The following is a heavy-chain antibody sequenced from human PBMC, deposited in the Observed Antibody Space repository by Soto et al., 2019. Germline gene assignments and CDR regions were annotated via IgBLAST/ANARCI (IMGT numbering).Heavy chain of an antibody. CDR2: ISYDGSNK. V-gene: IGHV3-30*03. D-gene: IGHD3-16*01. CDR1: GFNFSNYG. Sequence: QVQLVESGGGVVQPGRSLRLSCAASGFNFSNYGMHWVRQAPGKGLEWVAVISYDGSNKYYTDSVKGRFTISXDNXXXXXXXXXXXXXXXXXXXXXXXXXCGXDDSXXYTXYXYAMDVWGRGXTVTVXX. J-gene: IGHJ6*02. CDR3: XXXCGXDDSXXYTXYXYAMDV.